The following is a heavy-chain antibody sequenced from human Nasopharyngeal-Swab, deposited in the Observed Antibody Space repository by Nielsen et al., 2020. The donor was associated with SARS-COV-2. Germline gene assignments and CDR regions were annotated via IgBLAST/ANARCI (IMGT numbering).Heavy chain of an antibody. J-gene: IGHJ6*03. D-gene: IGHD2-2*01. CDR1: GFTFDDYA. V-gene: IGHV3-9*01. CDR2: ISWNSGST. CDR3: AKKGSCSSTSCYYYDYYYMDV. Sequence: SLKISCAASGFTFDDYAMHWVRQAPGKGLEWVSGISWNSGSTGYADSVKGRFTISRDNAKNSLHLQMTSLRAEDTAVYYCAKKGSCSSTSCYYYDYYYMDVWGKGTTVTVSS.